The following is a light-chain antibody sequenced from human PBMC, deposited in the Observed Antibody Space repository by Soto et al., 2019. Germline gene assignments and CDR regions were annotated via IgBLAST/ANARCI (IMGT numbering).Light chain of an antibody. Sequence: SYELTQPPSVSVSPGQTASITCSGDKLADKYACWYQQKPDRPPVLVIYQDSKRPSGIPEQFSGSNSGNTATLTISGTQAMDEADYYCQAWDSGTAVFGGGTKVTVL. CDR1: KLADKY. J-gene: IGLJ2*01. V-gene: IGLV3-1*01. CDR2: QDS. CDR3: QAWDSGTAV.